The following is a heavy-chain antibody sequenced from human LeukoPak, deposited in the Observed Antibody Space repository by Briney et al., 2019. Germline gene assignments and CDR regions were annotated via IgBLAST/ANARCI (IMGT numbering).Heavy chain of an antibody. CDR1: GGSISSGGYY. J-gene: IGHJ3*02. CDR2: IYYSGST. Sequence: PSETLSLTCTVSGGSISSGGYYWSWIRQHPGTGLEWIGYIYYSGSTYYNPSLKSRVTISVDTSKNQFSLKLSSVTAADTAVYYCARQEMNHYAFDIWGQGTMVTVSS. V-gene: IGHV4-39*01. CDR3: ARQEMNHYAFDI.